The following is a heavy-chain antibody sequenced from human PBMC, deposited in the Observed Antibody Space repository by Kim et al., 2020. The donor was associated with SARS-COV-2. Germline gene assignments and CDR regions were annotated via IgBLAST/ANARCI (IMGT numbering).Heavy chain of an antibody. Sequence: YAQKFQGRVTITADESTSTAYMELSSLRFEDTAVYYCARGRSSWYDGFDPWGQGTLVTVSS. CDR3: ARGRSSWYDGFDP. D-gene: IGHD6-13*01. J-gene: IGHJ5*02. V-gene: IGHV1-69*01.